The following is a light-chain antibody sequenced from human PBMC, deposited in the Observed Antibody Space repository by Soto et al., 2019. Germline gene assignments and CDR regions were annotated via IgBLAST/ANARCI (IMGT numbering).Light chain of an antibody. Sequence: EIVLTQSPGTLPLSPGERATLSCRASQSVSSSYLAWYQQKPGQAPRLLIYGASSRATGIPDRFSGSGSGTDFTLTISRLEPEDFAVYYCQQYGSSGTFGQGTKVEIK. CDR3: QQYGSSGT. J-gene: IGKJ1*01. V-gene: IGKV3-20*01. CDR1: QSVSSSY. CDR2: GAS.